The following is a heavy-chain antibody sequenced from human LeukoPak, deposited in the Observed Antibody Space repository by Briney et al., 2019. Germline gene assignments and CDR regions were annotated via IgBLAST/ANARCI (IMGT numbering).Heavy chain of an antibody. CDR2: IISIFGTP. CDR1: GYTFTSYV. V-gene: IGHV1-69*05. J-gene: IGHJ4*02. D-gene: IGHD4-17*01. Sequence: GASVKVFCKASGYTFTSYVINWVGPAPGQGVEWMGGIISIFGTPQYAPGFQGRVTITTDESTKTAYMDLTSLTHEDTAVYYCARIEGEYGVLVYWGQGTLVTVYS. CDR3: ARIEGEYGVLVY.